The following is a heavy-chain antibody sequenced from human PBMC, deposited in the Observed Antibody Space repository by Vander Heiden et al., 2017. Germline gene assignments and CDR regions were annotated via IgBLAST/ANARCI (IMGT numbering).Heavy chain of an antibody. Sequence: QVQLQESGPGLVKPSETLSLTCTVSGGSISNYYWSWIRQPPGKGLEWIGYIYYSGSTNYNPSLKSRVTTSVDTSKNQFPLKLSSVTAADTAVYYGARYGYNYAFDYWGQGTLVTVSS. CDR1: GGSISNYY. CDR3: ARYGYNYAFDY. V-gene: IGHV4-59*01. CDR2: IYYSGST. J-gene: IGHJ4*02. D-gene: IGHD5-18*01.